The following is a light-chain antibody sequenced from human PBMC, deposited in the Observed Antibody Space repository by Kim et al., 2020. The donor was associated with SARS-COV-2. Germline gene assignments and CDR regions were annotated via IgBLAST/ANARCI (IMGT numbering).Light chain of an antibody. Sequence: LSPGERVTLSCRASQSVISRYLAWHQQNPRLAPRLLICGASNGASGIPDRFSGSGSGTDFTLTINRLEPEVVAVYCYQQYSCSPCTFGQGTKLEI. CDR1: QSVISRY. J-gene: IGKJ2*02. V-gene: IGKV3-20*01. CDR3: QQYSCSPCT. CDR2: GAS.